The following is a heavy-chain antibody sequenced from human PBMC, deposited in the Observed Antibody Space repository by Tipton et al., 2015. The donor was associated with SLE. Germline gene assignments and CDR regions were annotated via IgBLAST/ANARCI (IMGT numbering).Heavy chain of an antibody. CDR1: GFTFSSYS. CDR2: ISSSSSTI. CDR3: ARSFYSDYFDY. J-gene: IGHJ4*02. D-gene: IGHD4-11*01. Sequence: SLRLSCAASGFTFSSYSMNWVRQAPGKGLEWVSYISSSSSTIYYADSVKGRFTISRDNAKNSLYLQMNSLRAEDTAVYYCARSFYSDYFDYWGQGTLVTVSS. V-gene: IGHV3-48*01.